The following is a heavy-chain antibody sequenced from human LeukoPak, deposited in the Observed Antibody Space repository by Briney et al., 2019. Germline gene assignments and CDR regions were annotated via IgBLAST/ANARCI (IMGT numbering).Heavy chain of an antibody. J-gene: IGHJ5*02. CDR3: ARDPRNIGLAP. CDR1: GFSLSGYW. D-gene: IGHD5-12*01. Sequence: SGGSLRLSCAASGFSLSGYWMYWVRQAPGKGLMYISRNNGDGSTTNYADVVKGRFTMSRDNVKNTLYLQMNSLRVEDTAVYYCARDPRNIGLAPWGQGTLVTVSS. CDR2: NNGDGSTT. V-gene: IGHV3-74*01.